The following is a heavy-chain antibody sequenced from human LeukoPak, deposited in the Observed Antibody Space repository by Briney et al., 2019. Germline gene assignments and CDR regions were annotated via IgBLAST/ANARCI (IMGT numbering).Heavy chain of an antibody. CDR1: GGSFSGYY. CDR3: ARAAYYYDSSGYCY. V-gene: IGHV4-34*01. J-gene: IGHJ4*02. D-gene: IGHD3-22*01. CDR2: INHSGGT. Sequence: PSETLSLTCAVYGGSFSGYYWSWIRQPPGKGLEWIGEINHSGGTNYNPSLKSRVTISVDTSKNQFSLKLSSVTAADTAVYYCARAAYYYDSSGYCYWGQGTLVAVSS.